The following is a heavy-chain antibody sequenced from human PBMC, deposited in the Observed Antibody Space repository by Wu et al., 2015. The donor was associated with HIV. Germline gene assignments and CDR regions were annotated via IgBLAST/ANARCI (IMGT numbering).Heavy chain of an antibody. V-gene: IGHV1-2*02. CDR2: INHNGGGA. D-gene: IGHD6-19*01. J-gene: IGHJ4*03. CDR1: GYSFSDYH. Sequence: QIHLVQSGAEVKKPGASVKVSCKASGYSFSDYHLHWVRQAPGQGLEWVGWINHNGGGATYAQKFQGRVAMTRDTSISTAFMELSRLRFDDTAIYFCARALRPVADALELDYWGRGT. CDR3: ARALRPVADALELDY.